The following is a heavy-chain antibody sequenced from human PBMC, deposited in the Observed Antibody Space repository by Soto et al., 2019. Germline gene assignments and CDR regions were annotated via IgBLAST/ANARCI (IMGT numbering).Heavy chain of an antibody. CDR3: VRNGYFCLEF. V-gene: IGHV4-39*07. CDR1: GASISSYNY. CDR2: IYYSGRT. Sequence: SETLSLTCNVSGASISSYNYWGWIRQPPGKGLEWIGSIYYSGRTYYNPSLKSRVTISVDTSKNQFSLKLSSVTAADTALYYCVRNGYFCLEFWGQGTLVTVSS. J-gene: IGHJ4*02. D-gene: IGHD3-22*01.